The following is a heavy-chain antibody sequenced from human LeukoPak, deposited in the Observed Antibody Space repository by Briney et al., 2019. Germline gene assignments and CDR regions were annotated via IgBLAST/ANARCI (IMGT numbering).Heavy chain of an antibody. J-gene: IGHJ2*01. V-gene: IGHV4-34*01. CDR3: ARHPGRIQYFDL. Sequence: PSETLSLTCAVYGGSFSGYYWSWIRQPPGKGLEYMVEIHHRGTTHYHPSLRRRHTISVDTSTNHCSLNLISLTDTDTALYYCARHPGRIQYFDLWGRGTLVTFSS. CDR1: GGSFSGYY. CDR2: IHHRGTT.